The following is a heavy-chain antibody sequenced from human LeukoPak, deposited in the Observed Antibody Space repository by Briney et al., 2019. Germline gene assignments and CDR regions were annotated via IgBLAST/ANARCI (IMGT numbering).Heavy chain of an antibody. CDR1: SGSISSSSYY. Sequence: KASETLSLTRTVSSGSISSSSYYWGWIRQPPGMGLEWIGSMYYSGSTYYNPSLKSRVTISVDTSKSQFSLKLSSVTAADTAVYYCAREMRSPRGGFDYWDQGTLVTVSS. J-gene: IGHJ4*02. D-gene: IGHD3-10*01. V-gene: IGHV4-39*07. CDR2: MYYSGST. CDR3: AREMRSPRGGFDY.